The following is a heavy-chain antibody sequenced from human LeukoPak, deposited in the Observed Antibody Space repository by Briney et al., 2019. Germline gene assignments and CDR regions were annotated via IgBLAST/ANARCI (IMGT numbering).Heavy chain of an antibody. CDR2: IYHSGST. Sequence: PSQTLSLTCAVSGGSISSGGYSWSWIRQPPGTGLEWIGYIYHSGSTSYNPSLKSRVTISVDRSKNQFSLKLSSVTAADTAVYYCARGSTMDVWGQGTTVTVSS. J-gene: IGHJ6*02. CDR3: ARGSTMDV. V-gene: IGHV4-30-2*01. CDR1: GGSISSGGYS.